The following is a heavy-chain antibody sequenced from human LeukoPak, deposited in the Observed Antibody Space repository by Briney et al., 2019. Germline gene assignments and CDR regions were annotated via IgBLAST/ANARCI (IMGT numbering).Heavy chain of an antibody. CDR2: IYYSGST. CDR1: GGSISSYY. V-gene: IGHV4-59*08. Sequence: PSETLSLTCTVSGGSISSYYWSWIRQPPGKGLEWIGDIYYSGSTNYNPSLKSRVTISVDTSKNQFSLKLSSVTAADTAVYYCARWFYYGSGRRQFDYWGQGTLVTVSS. D-gene: IGHD3-10*01. CDR3: ARWFYYGSGRRQFDY. J-gene: IGHJ4*02.